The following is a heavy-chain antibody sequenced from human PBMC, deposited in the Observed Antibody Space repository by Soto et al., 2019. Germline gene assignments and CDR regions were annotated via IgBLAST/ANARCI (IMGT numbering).Heavy chain of an antibody. J-gene: IGHJ5*02. CDR3: AKDLSGGGVNWFDP. CDR1: GFTFSSYA. Sequence: EVQLLESGGGLVQPGGSLRLSCAASGFTFSSYAMSWVRQAPGKGLEWVSAISGSGGSTYYADSVKGRFTISRDNSKNPLYLQMNSLRAEDTAVYYGAKDLSGGGVNWFDPWGQGTLVTVSS. CDR2: ISGSGGST. V-gene: IGHV3-23*01. D-gene: IGHD3-16*01.